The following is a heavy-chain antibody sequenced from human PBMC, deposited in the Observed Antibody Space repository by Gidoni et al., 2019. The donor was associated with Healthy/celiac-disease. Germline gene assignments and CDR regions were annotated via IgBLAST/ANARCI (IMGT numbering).Heavy chain of an antibody. CDR1: GFTCSSYG. J-gene: IGHJ4*02. D-gene: IGHD6-13*01. CDR3: ARDAGSSSWYQIDY. V-gene: IGHV3-33*01. CDR2: IWYDGSNK. Sequence: QVQLVESGGGVGQPGRSRRLSCAASGFTCSSYGMHWVRQAPGKGLEWVAVIWYDGSNKYYADSVKGRFTISRDNSKNTLYLQMNSLRAEDTAVYYCARDAGSSSWYQIDYWGQGTLVTVSS.